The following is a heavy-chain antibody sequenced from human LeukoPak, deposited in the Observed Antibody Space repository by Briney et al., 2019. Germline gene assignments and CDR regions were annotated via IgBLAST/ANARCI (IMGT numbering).Heavy chain of an antibody. V-gene: IGHV3-30*03. J-gene: IGHJ6*01. CDR2: ISYDGSYK. D-gene: IGHD2-21*01. Sequence: PGGSLRLSCAASGFTFSTYGMHWVRQAPGKGLEWVAVISYDGSYKFYADSVKGRFTISRDNSKSTLYLLMNSLRAEDTAVYYCAREVAPLYFHYGMDVWGEGTTVTVSS. CDR3: AREVAPLYFHYGMDV. CDR1: GFTFSTYG.